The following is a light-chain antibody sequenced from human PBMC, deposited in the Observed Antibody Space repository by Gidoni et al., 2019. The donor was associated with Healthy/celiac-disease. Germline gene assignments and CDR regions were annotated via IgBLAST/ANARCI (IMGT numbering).Light chain of an antibody. CDR2: GAS. Sequence: EIVMTQSPATLSVSPGERATLSCSASQSVSSNLAWYQQKPGQAPRLLIYGASTRDTGSPDRFSGSGSETEITLTISSLQSEDFAGYYCQQYNNWPRGTFGQGTKLEIK. CDR1: QSVSSN. CDR3: QQYNNWPRGT. J-gene: IGKJ2*01. V-gene: IGKV3-15*01.